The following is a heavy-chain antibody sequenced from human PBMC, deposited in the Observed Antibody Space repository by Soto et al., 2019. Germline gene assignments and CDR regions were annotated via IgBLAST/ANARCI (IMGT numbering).Heavy chain of an antibody. Sequence: SETLSLTCSVSPGSMRTYYWTWIRQSPGKGLEWIGQISHTGRTKYNPSLESRVTISVDTSRKQFSLKLSSVTAADTALYYCARDDTTGLFDFWGQGTLVTV. V-gene: IGHV4-59*01. CDR2: ISHTGRT. CDR1: PGSMRTYY. CDR3: ARDDTTGLFDF. D-gene: IGHD4-17*01. J-gene: IGHJ4*02.